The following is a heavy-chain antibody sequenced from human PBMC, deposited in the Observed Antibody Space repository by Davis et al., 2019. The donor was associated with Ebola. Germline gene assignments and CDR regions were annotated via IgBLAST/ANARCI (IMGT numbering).Heavy chain of an antibody. CDR3: ARVGDIVATMDSGYYYYGMDV. CDR2: INHSGST. D-gene: IGHD5-12*01. V-gene: IGHV4-34*01. Sequence: SETLSLTCAVYGGSFSDYYWSWIRQPPGKGLEWIGEINHSGSTNYNPSLKSRVTISVDKSKNQFSLKLSSVTAADTAVYYCARVGDIVATMDSGYYYYGMDVWGQGTTVTVSS. CDR1: GGSFSDYY. J-gene: IGHJ6*02.